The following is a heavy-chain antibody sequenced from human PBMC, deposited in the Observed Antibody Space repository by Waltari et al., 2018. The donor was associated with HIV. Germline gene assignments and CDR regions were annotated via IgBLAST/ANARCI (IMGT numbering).Heavy chain of an antibody. D-gene: IGHD1-26*01. J-gene: IGHJ2*01. Sequence: QLQLQESGPGLVKPSETLSLTCAASGASVTCRSYFWGWIRPPPGKGLEWVGRTYYTGRAYYNPSLKSRVTISVDTSKNQFSLKVTSVTAADTAVYYCARHALRVGAAYWNFDLWGRGTLVTVSS. CDR3: ARHALRVGAAYWNFDL. V-gene: IGHV4-39*01. CDR2: TYYTGRA. CDR1: GASVTCRSYF.